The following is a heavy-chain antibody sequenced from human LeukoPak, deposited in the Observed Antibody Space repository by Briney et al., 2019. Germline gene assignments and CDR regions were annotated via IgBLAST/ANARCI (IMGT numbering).Heavy chain of an antibody. D-gene: IGHD1-7*01. Sequence: PSETLSLTCTVSGGSISSYYWSWIRQPAGKGLEWIGRIYISGSGSTNYNPSLKSRVTISVDTSKNQFSLKLSSVTAADTAVYYCARGPVGGTTYNDGDAFDIWGQGTMVTVSS. V-gene: IGHV4-4*07. CDR3: ARGPVGGTTYNDGDAFDI. CDR1: GGSISSYY. J-gene: IGHJ3*02. CDR2: IYISGSGST.